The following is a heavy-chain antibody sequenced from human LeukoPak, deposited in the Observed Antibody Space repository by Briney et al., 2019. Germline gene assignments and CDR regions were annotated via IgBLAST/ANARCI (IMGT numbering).Heavy chain of an antibody. CDR1: GFTFNSYA. V-gene: IGHV3-30-3*01. J-gene: IGHJ4*02. Sequence: GRSLRLSCAASGFTFNSYAMHWVRQAPGKGLEWVAVISYDGSNKYYADSVKGRFTISRDNSKNTLYLQMNSLRAEDTAVYYCARGDYGDYSGPDYWGQGTLVTVSS. D-gene: IGHD4-17*01. CDR2: ISYDGSNK. CDR3: ARGDYGDYSGPDY.